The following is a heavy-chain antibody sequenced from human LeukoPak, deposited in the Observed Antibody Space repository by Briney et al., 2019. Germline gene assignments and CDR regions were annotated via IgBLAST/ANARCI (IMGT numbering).Heavy chain of an antibody. D-gene: IGHD3-10*02. Sequence: SETLSLTCTVSGASISNNYYYWGWIRQPPGKGLEWIGNFHYSGSTYYNPSLKSRVTISVDTSKNQFSLRLSSVTAADTAVYYCARLCWGNQLAGFDSWGQGTLVTVSS. CDR2: FHYSGST. CDR3: ARLCWGNQLAGFDS. CDR1: GASISNNYYY. V-gene: IGHV4-39*01. J-gene: IGHJ4*02.